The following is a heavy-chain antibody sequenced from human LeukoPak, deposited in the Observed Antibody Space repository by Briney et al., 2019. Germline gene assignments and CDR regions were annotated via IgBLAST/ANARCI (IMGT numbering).Heavy chain of an antibody. CDR2: ISGSGGST. J-gene: IGHJ4*02. CDR1: GFTFSSYA. Sequence: GVSLRLSCAASGFTFSSYAMSWVRQAPGKGLEWVSAISGSGGSTYYADSVKGRFTISRDNSKNTLYLQMNSLRAEDTAVYYCAKTHYYGSGSRPFDYWGQGTLVTVSS. CDR3: AKTHYYGSGSRPFDY. D-gene: IGHD3-10*01. V-gene: IGHV3-23*01.